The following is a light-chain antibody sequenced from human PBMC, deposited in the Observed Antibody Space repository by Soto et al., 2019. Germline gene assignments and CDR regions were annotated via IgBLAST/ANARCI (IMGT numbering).Light chain of an antibody. CDR1: QSISSN. CDR3: QQRAIWRGVT. Sequence: EMVMTQSPATLSVSLGGRATLSCTASQSISSNLAWYRQKPGQPPTLLMYDASTRATGIPARFSGSGSGTDFTLTITSLEPEDFAVYYCQQRAIWRGVTFGPGTKVDIK. V-gene: IGKV3-15*01. J-gene: IGKJ3*01. CDR2: DAS.